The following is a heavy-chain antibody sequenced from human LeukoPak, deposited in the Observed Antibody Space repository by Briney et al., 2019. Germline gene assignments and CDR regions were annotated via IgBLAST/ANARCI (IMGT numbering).Heavy chain of an antibody. Sequence: SETLSLTCTVYGDSISSSSSYWGWIRQPPGKALEWIGSIYYSGNTYYNPSLKSRVTISVDTSKNQFSLNLRSVTASDTAVYYCARGRRWLQFSLDVWGKGTTVTVSS. CDR1: GDSISSSSSY. J-gene: IGHJ6*04. D-gene: IGHD5-24*01. CDR3: ARGRRWLQFSLDV. CDR2: IYYSGNT. V-gene: IGHV4-39*01.